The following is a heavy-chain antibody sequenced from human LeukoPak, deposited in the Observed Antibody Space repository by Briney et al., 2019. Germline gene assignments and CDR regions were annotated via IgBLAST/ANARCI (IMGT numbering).Heavy chain of an antibody. D-gene: IGHD3-22*01. V-gene: IGHV4-59*12. CDR2: IYYSGST. CDR3: ARDSSGYRFDY. J-gene: IGHJ4*02. CDR1: GGSISSYY. Sequence: SETLSLTCTVSGGSISSYYWSWIRQPPGKGLEWIGYIYYSGSTNYNPSLKSRVTISVDRSKNQFSLKLSSVTAADTAVYYCARDSSGYRFDYWGQGTLVTVSS.